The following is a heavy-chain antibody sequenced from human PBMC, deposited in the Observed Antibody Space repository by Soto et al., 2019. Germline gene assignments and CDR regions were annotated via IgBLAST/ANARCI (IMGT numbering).Heavy chain of an antibody. CDR1: GFTYSTYT. J-gene: IGHJ4*02. D-gene: IGHD6-19*01. Sequence: HPGGSLRLSCAASGFTYSTYTMHWVRQAPGKGLEWVAVISYDGNNKFYADSVKGRFTISRDSTKQTLYLQMNSLRPDDTAMYYCAKDGXTHSHSSGWDYFDYWGQGTLVTVSS. CDR2: ISYDGNNK. CDR3: AKDGXTHSHSSGWDYFDY. V-gene: IGHV3-30-3*01.